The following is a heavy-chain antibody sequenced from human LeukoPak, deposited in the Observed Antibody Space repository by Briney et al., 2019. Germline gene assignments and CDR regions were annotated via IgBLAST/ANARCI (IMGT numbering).Heavy chain of an antibody. V-gene: IGHV3-74*01. Sequence: GGSLRLSCAASGFTFSSYWMHWVRQAPGKGLVWVSRINSDGSSTSYADSVKGRFTIPRDNAKNTLYLQMNSLRAEDTAVYYCARASLNYYYYMDVWGKGTTVTVSS. CDR1: GFTFSSYW. CDR2: INSDGSST. D-gene: IGHD3-9*01. CDR3: ARASLNYYYYMDV. J-gene: IGHJ6*03.